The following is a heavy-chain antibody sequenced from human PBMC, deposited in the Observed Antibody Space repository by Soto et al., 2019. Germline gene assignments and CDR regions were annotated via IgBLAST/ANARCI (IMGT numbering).Heavy chain of an antibody. CDR2: VLPCDSDT. Sequence: GEALKISCKGSGYSFTSYWIGWVRQMPGKGLEWMGIVLPCDSDTCYSPSFQGQGTISADKSISTAYLQWSSLKASYTAMYYCARHQLPDTAMVTYNWFDPWGQGTLVTVSS. CDR3: ARHQLPDTAMVTYNWFDP. D-gene: IGHD5-18*01. V-gene: IGHV5-51*01. J-gene: IGHJ5*02. CDR1: GYSFTSYW.